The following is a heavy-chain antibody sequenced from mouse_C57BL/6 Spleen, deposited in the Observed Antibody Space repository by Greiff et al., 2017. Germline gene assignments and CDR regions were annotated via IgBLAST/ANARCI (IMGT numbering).Heavy chain of an antibody. CDR1: GYTFTNYW. CDR3: ATMVTTYYFDY. Sequence: QVQLQQPGAELVRPGTSVKMSCKASGYTFTNYWIGWAKQRPGHGLEWIGDIYPGGGYTNYNEKFKGKATLTADKSSSTAYMQFSSLTSEDSAIYYCATMVTTYYFDYWGQGTTLTVSS. J-gene: IGHJ2*01. D-gene: IGHD2-2*01. CDR2: IYPGGGYT. V-gene: IGHV1-63*01.